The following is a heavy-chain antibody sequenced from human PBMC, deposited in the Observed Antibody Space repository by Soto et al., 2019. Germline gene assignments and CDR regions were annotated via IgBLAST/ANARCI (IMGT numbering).Heavy chain of an antibody. V-gene: IGHV4-34*01. CDR3: ARGRYDYYYYYYMDV. CDR2: INHSGST. J-gene: IGHJ6*03. D-gene: IGHD5-12*01. CDR1: GVSFSGYY. Sequence: TSETLSPTCAVYGVSFSGYYWSWIRQPPGKGLEWIGEINHSGSTNYNPSLKSRVTISVDTSKNQFSLKLSSVTAADTAVYYCARGRYDYYYYYYMDVWGKGTTVTVSS.